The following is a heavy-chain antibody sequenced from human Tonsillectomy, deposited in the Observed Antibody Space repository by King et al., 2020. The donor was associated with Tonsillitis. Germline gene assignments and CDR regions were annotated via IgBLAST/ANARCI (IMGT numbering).Heavy chain of an antibody. Sequence: VQLVESGGGLVKPGGSLRLSCAASGFTFSSYSMNWVRQAPGKGLEWISSLSRTSSYIYYADSVKGRFTISRDNAKSSLYLQMNSLRAEDTAVYYCARTSTVTRYGDYYYYMDVWGKGITVTVSS. CDR3: ARTSTVTRYGDYYYYMDV. CDR2: LSRTSSYI. J-gene: IGHJ6*03. CDR1: GFTFSSYS. V-gene: IGHV3-21*01. D-gene: IGHD4-17*01.